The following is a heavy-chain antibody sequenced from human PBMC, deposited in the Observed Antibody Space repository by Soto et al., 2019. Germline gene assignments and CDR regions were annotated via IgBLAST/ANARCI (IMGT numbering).Heavy chain of an antibody. J-gene: IGHJ3*02. CDR1: GFTFSSYG. CDR3: ARHDSRDIVVVPASSNAFDI. V-gene: IGHV3-33*01. CDR2: IWYDGSNK. D-gene: IGHD2-2*01. Sequence: QVQLVESGGGVVQPGRSLRLSCAASGFTFSSYGMHWVRQAPGKGLEWVAVIWYDGSNKYYADSVKGRFTISRDNSKNTXYXXMNSLRAEDTAVYYCARHDSRDIVVVPASSNAFDIWGQGTMVTVSS.